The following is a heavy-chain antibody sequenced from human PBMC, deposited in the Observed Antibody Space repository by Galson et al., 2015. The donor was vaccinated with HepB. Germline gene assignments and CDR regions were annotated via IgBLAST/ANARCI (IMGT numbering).Heavy chain of an antibody. V-gene: IGHV3-7*01. CDR1: GFTFSSYW. CDR2: IKQDGSEK. D-gene: IGHD3-22*01. J-gene: IGHJ4*02. Sequence: SLRLSCAASGFTFSSYWMSWVRQAPGKGLEWVANIKQDGSEKYYVDSVKGRFTISRDNAKNSLYLQMNSLRAEDTAVYYCSTSHYYDSSGYYETPIDYWGQGTLVTVSS. CDR3: STSHYYDSSGYYETPIDY.